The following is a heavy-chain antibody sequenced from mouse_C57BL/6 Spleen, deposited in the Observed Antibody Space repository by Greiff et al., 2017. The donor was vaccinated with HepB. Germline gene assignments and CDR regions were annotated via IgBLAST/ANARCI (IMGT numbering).Heavy chain of an antibody. CDR3: AGSSYGKYWYFDV. D-gene: IGHD1-1*01. CDR2: IYPGDGDT. V-gene: IGHV1-80*01. J-gene: IGHJ1*03. Sequence: QVQLQQSGAELVKPGASVKISCKASGYAFSSYWMNWVKQRPGKGLEWIGQIYPGDGDTNYNGKFKGKATLTADKSSSTAYMQLSSLTSEDSAVYFCAGSSYGKYWYFDVWGTGTTVTVSS. CDR1: GYAFSSYW.